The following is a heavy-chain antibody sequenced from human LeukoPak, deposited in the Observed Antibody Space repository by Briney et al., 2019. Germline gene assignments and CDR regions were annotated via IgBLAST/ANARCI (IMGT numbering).Heavy chain of an antibody. Sequence: TSETLSLTCTVSGGSISSYYWSWIRQPPVKGLEWIGYIYYSGSTNYNPSLKSRVTISVDTSKNQFSLKLSSVTAADTAVYYCARTAYDYVWGSYRLLPYYFDYWGQGTLVTVS. D-gene: IGHD3-16*02. J-gene: IGHJ4*02. CDR1: GGSISSYY. CDR2: IYYSGST. CDR3: ARTAYDYVWGSYRLLPYYFDY. V-gene: IGHV4-59*08.